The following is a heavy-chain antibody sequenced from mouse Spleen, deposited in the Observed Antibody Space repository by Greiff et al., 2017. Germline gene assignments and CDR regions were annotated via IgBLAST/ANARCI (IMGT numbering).Heavy chain of an antibody. V-gene: IGHV1-52*01. CDR3: AREGVVTTWGFAY. D-gene: IGHD2-1*01. CDR1: GYTFTSYW. CDR2: IDPSDSET. J-gene: IGHJ3*01. Sequence: QVQLQQPGAELVRPGSSVKLSCKASGYTFTSYWMHWVKQRPIQGLEWIGNIDPSDSETHYNQKFKDKATLTVDKSSSTAYMQLSSLTSEDSAVYYCAREGVVTTWGFAYWGQGTLVTVSA.